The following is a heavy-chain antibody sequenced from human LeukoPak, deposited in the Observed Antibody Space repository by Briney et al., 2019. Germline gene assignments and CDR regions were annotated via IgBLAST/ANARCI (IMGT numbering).Heavy chain of an antibody. V-gene: IGHV5-51*01. CDR1: GYSFTSHW. CDR2: IHPPDSNT. Sequence: GESLKISCKGSGYSFTSHWIGWVRQMPGKGLELMGIIHPPDSNTRYSPSFQGQVTISVDKSIRTAYLQWSSLKASDSAMYYCAKQGGDSSSGNWQTLDNWGQGTLVTVSS. J-gene: IGHJ4*02. CDR3: AKQGGDSSSGNWQTLDN. D-gene: IGHD6-19*01.